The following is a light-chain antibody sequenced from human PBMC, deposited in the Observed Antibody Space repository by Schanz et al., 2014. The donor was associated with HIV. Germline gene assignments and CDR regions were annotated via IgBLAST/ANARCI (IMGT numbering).Light chain of an antibody. J-gene: IGKJ1*01. CDR2: GAS. V-gene: IGKV1-8*01. Sequence: AIRITQSPPSLSAFTGDRVTITCRANQGISNYLAWYQQKPGKAPQLLISGASTLQSGVPSRFSGSVSGTDFTLTISCLQSEDSATYYCQQYSSYPLTFGQGTKVEVK. CDR3: QQYSSYPLT. CDR1: QGISNY.